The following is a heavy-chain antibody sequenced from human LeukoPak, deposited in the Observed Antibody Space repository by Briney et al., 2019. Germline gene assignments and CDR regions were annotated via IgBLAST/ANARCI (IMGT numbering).Heavy chain of an antibody. Sequence: SVKVSCKASGGTFSSYAISWVRQAPGQGLEWMGGIIPIFGTASYAQKFQGRVTITTDESTSTAYMELSSLRSEDPAVYYCARTGIYYYYMDVWGKGTTVTVSS. J-gene: IGHJ6*03. CDR1: GGTFSSYA. CDR2: IIPIFGTA. CDR3: ARTGIYYYYMDV. D-gene: IGHD1-1*01. V-gene: IGHV1-69*05.